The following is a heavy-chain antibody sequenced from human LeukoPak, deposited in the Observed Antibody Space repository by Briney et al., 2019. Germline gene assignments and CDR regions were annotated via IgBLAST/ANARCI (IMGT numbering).Heavy chain of an antibody. V-gene: IGHV3-74*01. CDR3: AKWGDYDVLTGYYDSDY. D-gene: IGHD3-9*01. Sequence: PGGSLRLSCAASGFTFSGYWMHWVRQAPGQGLEWVSRINIDGATTNYADFVKGRFTISRDNAKNTLYLQMNSLSAEDTAIYYCAKWGDYDVLTGYYDSDYWGQGTLVTVSS. CDR1: GFTFSGYW. J-gene: IGHJ4*02. CDR2: INIDGATT.